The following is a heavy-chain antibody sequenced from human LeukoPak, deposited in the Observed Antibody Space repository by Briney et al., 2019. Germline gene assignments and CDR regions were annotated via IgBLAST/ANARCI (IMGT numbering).Heavy chain of an antibody. D-gene: IGHD4-23*01. V-gene: IGHV3-48*03. CDR3: AREVVRHFDY. J-gene: IGHJ4*02. Sequence: GGSLRLSCAASGFTFSAYEMNWVRQAPGKGLEWVSYIGSSGSTVYYADSVKGRFTISRDNAKNSLYLQMNSLRAEDTAVYYCAREVVRHFDYWGQGTLVTVSS. CDR1: GFTFSAYE. CDR2: IGSSGSTV.